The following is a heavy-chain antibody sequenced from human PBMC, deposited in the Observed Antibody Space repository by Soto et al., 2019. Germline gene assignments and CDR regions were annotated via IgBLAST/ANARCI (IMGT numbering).Heavy chain of an antibody. CDR1: GGSISSSNW. J-gene: IGHJ4*02. CDR2: IYHSGRT. V-gene: IGHV4-4*02. CDR3: ASVLRYSSGWYFDY. D-gene: IGHD6-19*01. Sequence: SETLSLTCAVSGGSISSSNWWSWVRQPPGKGLEWIGEIYHSGRTNYNPSLKSRVTISVDKSKNQFSLKLSSVTAADTAVYYCASVLRYSSGWYFDYWGQGTLVTVSS.